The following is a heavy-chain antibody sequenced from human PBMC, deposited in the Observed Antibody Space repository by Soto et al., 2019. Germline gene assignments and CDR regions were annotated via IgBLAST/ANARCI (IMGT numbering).Heavy chain of an antibody. CDR3: AREVDSSGYHAFDI. J-gene: IGHJ3*02. Sequence: EVPLVESGGGLIQPGGSLRLSCAASGFTVSSNYMSWVRQAPGKGLEWVSVIYSGGSTYYADSVKGRFTISRDNSKNTRYLQMNSLRAEDTAVYYCAREVDSSGYHAFDIWGQGTMVTVSS. CDR2: IYSGGST. D-gene: IGHD3-22*01. V-gene: IGHV3-53*01. CDR1: GFTVSSNY.